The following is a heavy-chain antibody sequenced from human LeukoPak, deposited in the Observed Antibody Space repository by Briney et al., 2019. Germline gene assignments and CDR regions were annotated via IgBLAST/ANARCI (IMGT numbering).Heavy chain of an antibody. D-gene: IGHD6-13*01. CDR2: IRSKAYGGTT. CDR1: GFTFGDYA. V-gene: IGHV3-49*04. CDR3: TRDTQTFQYSSSWYRPYYYYYMDV. J-gene: IGHJ6*03. Sequence: PGGSLRLSCTASGFTFGDYAMSWVRQAPGKGLEWVGFIRSKAYGGTTEYAASVKGRFTISRDDSKSIAYLQMNSLKTEDTAEYYCTRDTQTFQYSSSWYRPYYYYYMDVWGKGTTVTISS.